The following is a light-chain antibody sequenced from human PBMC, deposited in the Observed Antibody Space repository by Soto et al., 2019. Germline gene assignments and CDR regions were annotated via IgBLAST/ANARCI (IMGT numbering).Light chain of an antibody. J-gene: IGLJ1*01. CDR3: SAHTTTTTVYV. CDR1: YSNIETNY. Sequence: QSVLTQPPSASGTPGQTVTISCSGSYSNIETNYVYWYQQQPGQAPKLMIYEVNNRPSGVSDRFSGSKSGNTASLTISGLQAEDEADYYCSAHTTTTTVYVFGTGTKVTVL. CDR2: EVN. V-gene: IGLV2-14*01.